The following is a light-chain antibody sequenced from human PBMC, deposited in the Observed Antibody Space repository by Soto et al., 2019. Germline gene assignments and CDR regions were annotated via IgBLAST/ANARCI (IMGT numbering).Light chain of an antibody. Sequence: QSVLTQPPSVSGAPGQRVTISCTGSSSNIGAGFHVHWYQQLPGTAPKLLIYANTNRPSGLPDRFSGSKSGTSASLAITGLQAEDEADYYCQSYDSSSWVFGGGTKLTVL. CDR1: SSNIGAGFH. V-gene: IGLV1-40*01. J-gene: IGLJ3*02. CDR3: QSYDSSSWV. CDR2: ANT.